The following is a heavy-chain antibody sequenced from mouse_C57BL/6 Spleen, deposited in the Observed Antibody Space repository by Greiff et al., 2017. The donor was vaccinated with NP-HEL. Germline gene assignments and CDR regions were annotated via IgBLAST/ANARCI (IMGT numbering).Heavy chain of an antibody. V-gene: IGHV1-15*01. Sequence: VQLQQSGAELVRPGASVTLSCKASGYTFTDYEMHWVKQTPVHGLEWIGAIDPETGGTAYNQKFKGKAILTADKSSSTAYMELRSLTSEDSAVYYCTRWDYYGSKYDAMDYWGQGTSVTVSS. J-gene: IGHJ4*01. CDR1: GYTFTDYE. D-gene: IGHD1-1*01. CDR3: TRWDYYGSKYDAMDY. CDR2: IDPETGGT.